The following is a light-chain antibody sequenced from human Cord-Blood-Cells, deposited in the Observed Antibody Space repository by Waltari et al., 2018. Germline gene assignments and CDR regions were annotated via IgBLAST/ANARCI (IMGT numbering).Light chain of an antibody. CDR3: QAWDSSTAV. CDR1: KLGDKY. CDR2: QDS. V-gene: IGLV3-1*01. Sequence: SYELTQPPSVSVSPGQTASTPCPGGKLGDKYASWYQQKPGQSPVLVIYQDSKRPSGIPERFSGSNSGNTATLTISGTQAMDEADYYCQAWDSSTAVFGGGTKLTVL. J-gene: IGLJ2*01.